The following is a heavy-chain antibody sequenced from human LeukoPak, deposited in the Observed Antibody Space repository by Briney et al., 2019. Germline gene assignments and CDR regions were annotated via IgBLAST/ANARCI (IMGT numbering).Heavy chain of an antibody. CDR1: GYTFTASY. Sequence: ASVKVSCKASGYTFTASYLHWVRQAPGQGLEWMGWISTKNDKTNYAPKFQDRVTMTTDTSTSTAYMELRNLRSDDTAVYYCARSALKYYSSGSYFWGQGTLVTVSS. CDR3: ARSALKYYSSGSYF. V-gene: IGHV1-18*04. D-gene: IGHD3-10*01. J-gene: IGHJ4*02. CDR2: ISTKNDKT.